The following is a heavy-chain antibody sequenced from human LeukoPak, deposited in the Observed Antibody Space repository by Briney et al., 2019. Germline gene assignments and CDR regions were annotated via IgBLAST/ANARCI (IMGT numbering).Heavy chain of an antibody. CDR1: GFTFTNYP. D-gene: IGHD3-3*01. V-gene: IGHV3-64*01. CDR3: ARGNFEFWRPFHGNYYYMDV. CDR2: ISGHGGST. J-gene: IGHJ6*03. Sequence: GGSLRLSCEASGFTFTNYPMHWVRQPPGKGLEYVSAISGHGGSTQYANSVKDRFTISRDNFKNTLFLQMGSLRAEDMAVYYCARGNFEFWRPFHGNYYYMDVWGTGTTVTVSS.